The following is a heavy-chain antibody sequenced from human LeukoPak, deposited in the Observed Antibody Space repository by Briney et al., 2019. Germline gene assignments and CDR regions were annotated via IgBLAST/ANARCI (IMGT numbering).Heavy chain of an antibody. V-gene: IGHV3-30*18. CDR2: ISYDGSNK. CDR3: AKWPTWSSDAFDI. CDR1: GFTFSSYG. D-gene: IGHD6-6*01. Sequence: GGSLRLSCAASGFTFSSYGMHWVRQAPGKGLEWVAVISYDGSNKYYADSVKGRFTISRDNSKNTLYLQVNSLRAEDTAVYYCAKWPTWSSDAFDIWGQGTMVTVSS. J-gene: IGHJ3*02.